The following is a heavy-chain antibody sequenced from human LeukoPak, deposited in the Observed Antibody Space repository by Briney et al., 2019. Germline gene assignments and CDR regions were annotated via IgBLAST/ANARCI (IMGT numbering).Heavy chain of an antibody. CDR1: GGSISSSSYY. D-gene: IGHD3-22*01. CDR2: IYYSGST. V-gene: IGHV4-39*07. Sequence: SETLSLTCTVSGGSISSSSYYWGWIRQPPGKGLEWIGSIYYSGSTNYNPSLKSRVTISVDTSKNQFSLKLSSVTAADTAVYYCARVTYYYDSSGYYPYYYYYYMDVWGKGTTVTISS. J-gene: IGHJ6*03. CDR3: ARVTYYYDSSGYYPYYYYYYMDV.